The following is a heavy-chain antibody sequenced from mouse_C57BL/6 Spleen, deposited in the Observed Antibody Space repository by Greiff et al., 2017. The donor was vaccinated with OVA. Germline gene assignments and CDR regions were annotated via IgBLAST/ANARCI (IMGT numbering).Heavy chain of an antibody. CDR3: ARFPLPYDYDAMDY. D-gene: IGHD2-12*01. J-gene: IGHJ4*01. CDR2: IYPGDGDT. V-gene: IGHV1-80*01. Sequence: VQLQQSGAELVKPGASVKISCKASGYAFSSYWMNWVKQRPGKGLEWIGQIYPGDGDTNYNGKFKGKATLTADKSSSTAYMQLSSLTSEDSAVYFCARFPLPYDYDAMDYWGQGTSVTVSS. CDR1: GYAFSSYW.